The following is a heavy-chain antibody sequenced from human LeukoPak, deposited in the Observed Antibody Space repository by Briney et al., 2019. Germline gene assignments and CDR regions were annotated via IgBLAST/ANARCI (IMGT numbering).Heavy chain of an antibody. CDR3: ARGAYDFWSGYYYYGMDV. V-gene: IGHV1-69*01. J-gene: IGHJ6*02. D-gene: IGHD3-3*01. CDR1: GGTFISYA. Sequence: SVKVSCTASGGTFISYAISWVRQAPGQGLEWMGGIIPIFGTANYAQKFQGRVTITADESTSTAYMELSSLRSEDTAVYYCARGAYDFWSGYYYYGMDVWGQGTTVTVSS. CDR2: IIPIFGTA.